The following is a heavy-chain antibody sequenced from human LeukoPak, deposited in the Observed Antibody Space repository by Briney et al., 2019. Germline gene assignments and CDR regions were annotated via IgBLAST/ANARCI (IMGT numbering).Heavy chain of an antibody. J-gene: IGHJ3*02. D-gene: IGHD1-26*01. V-gene: IGHV3-74*01. Sequence: PGGSYTLSCAASGFTFSSYWMHWVRQAPGKGLVWVSRIKSDGSTTSYADSVKGRFTISRDNARNTLYLQMNSLRAEDTAVYYCARGGSPPEALGDAFDIWGQGTMVSVS. CDR3: ARGGSPPEALGDAFDI. CDR2: IKSDGSTT. CDR1: GFTFSSYW.